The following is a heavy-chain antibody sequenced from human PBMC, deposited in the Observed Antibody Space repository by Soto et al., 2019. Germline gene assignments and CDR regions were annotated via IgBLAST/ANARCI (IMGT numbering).Heavy chain of an antibody. CDR1: GFTFSSYW. V-gene: IGHV3-74*01. CDR2: INYDGSTT. D-gene: IGHD3-16*01. Sequence: EVQLVESGGGLVQPGESLRLSCAASGFTFSSYWMHWVRQAPGKGLVWVSRINYDGSTTGYADAVKGRFTISRDNAKGTVYLEMNSLTAEDTAVYYCARVARGAWGVFDSWGQGTLVTVSS. CDR3: ARVARGAWGVFDS. J-gene: IGHJ4*02.